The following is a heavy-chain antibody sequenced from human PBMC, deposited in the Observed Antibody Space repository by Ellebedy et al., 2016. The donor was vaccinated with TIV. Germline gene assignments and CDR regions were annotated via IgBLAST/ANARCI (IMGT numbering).Heavy chain of an antibody. CDR1: GYTFTSYG. V-gene: IGHV1-18*01. CDR3: ARDQSGYAFRIQNEYYYYYYGMDV. Sequence: ASVKVSXXASGYTFTSYGISWVRQAPGQGLEWMGWISAYNGNTNYAQKLQGRVTMTTDTSTSTAYMELRSLRSDDTAVYYCARDQSGYAFRIQNEYYYYYYGMDVWGQGTTVTVSS. CDR2: ISAYNGNT. J-gene: IGHJ6*02. D-gene: IGHD5-12*01.